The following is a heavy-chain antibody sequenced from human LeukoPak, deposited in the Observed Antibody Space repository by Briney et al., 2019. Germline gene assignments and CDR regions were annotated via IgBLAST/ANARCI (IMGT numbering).Heavy chain of an antibody. V-gene: IGHV1-69*04. CDR1: GGTFSSYA. CDR2: IIPIFGIA. D-gene: IGHD4-23*01. J-gene: IGHJ6*02. Sequence: SVKVSCKASGGTFSSYAISWVQQAPGQGLEWMGRIIPIFGIANYAQKFQGRVTITADKSTSTAYMELSSLRSEDTAVYYCARASVENYYYYGMDVWAKGPRSPSP. CDR3: ARASVENYYYYGMDV.